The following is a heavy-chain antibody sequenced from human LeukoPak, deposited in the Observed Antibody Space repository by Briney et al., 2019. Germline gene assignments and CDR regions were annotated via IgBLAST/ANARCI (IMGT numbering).Heavy chain of an antibody. CDR3: AKTPLSDASGHYYYMDV. CDR2: IRFDGTDE. J-gene: IGHJ6*03. V-gene: IGHV3-30*02. D-gene: IGHD3-3*01. Sequence: PGGSLRLSCAASGFSFSNYGMHWVRQAPGKGLEWVAFIRFDGTDEFYADSVKGRFTISRDNSQNTVSLQVNNLRTEDTAFYYCAKTPLSDASGHYYYMDVWGKGTTVTVSS. CDR1: GFSFSNYG.